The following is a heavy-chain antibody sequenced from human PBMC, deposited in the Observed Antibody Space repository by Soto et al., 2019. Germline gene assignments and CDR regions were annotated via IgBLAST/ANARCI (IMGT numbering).Heavy chain of an antibody. V-gene: IGHV1-18*01. CDR2: ISAYNGNT. Sequence: ASVKVSCKASGYTFTSYGISWVRQAPGQGLEWMGWISAYNGNTNYAQKLQGRVTMTTDTSTSTAYMELRSLRSDDTAVYYCARAYYDFWSGYYTSYFDYWGQGTLSPSPQ. CDR1: GYTFTSYG. CDR3: ARAYYDFWSGYYTSYFDY. J-gene: IGHJ4*02. D-gene: IGHD3-3*01.